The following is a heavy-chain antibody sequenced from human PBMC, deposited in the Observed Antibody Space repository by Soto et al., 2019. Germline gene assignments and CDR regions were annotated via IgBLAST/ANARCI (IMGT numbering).Heavy chain of an antibody. V-gene: IGHV2-26*01. J-gene: IGHJ3*02. CDR2: IFSNDEK. D-gene: IGHD6-19*01. CDR3: ARIREDSGGWREDAFDI. CDR1: GFSLSNARMG. Sequence: QVTLKESGPVLVKPTETLTLTCTVSGFSLSNARMGVSWIRQPPGKALEWLAHIFSNDEKSYSTSLKSRLTISKDTSKSQVVLTMTNMDPVDTATYYCARIREDSGGWREDAFDIWGQGTMVTVSS.